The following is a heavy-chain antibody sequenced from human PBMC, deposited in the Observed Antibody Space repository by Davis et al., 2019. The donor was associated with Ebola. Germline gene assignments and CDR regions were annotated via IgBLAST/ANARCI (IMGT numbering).Heavy chain of an antibody. CDR3: AREYCSGGSCYSGIDY. J-gene: IGHJ4*02. CDR2: IYYSGST. D-gene: IGHD2-15*01. V-gene: IGHV4-39*07. CDR1: GGSISSSSYY. Sequence: SETLSLTCTVSGGSISSSSYYWGWIRQPPGKGLEWIGSIYYSGSTYYNPSLKSRVTISVDTSKNQFSLKLSSVTAADTAVYYCAREYCSGGSCYSGIDYWGQGTLVTVSS.